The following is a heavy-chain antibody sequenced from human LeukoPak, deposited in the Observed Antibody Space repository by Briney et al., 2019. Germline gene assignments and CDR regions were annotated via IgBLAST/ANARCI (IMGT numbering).Heavy chain of an antibody. Sequence: GGSLRLSCAASGFTFSSYWMSWVRQAPGKGLEWVANIKQDGSEKYYVDSVKGRFTISRDNAKNSLYLQMNSLRAEDTAVYHCARERGYYDSSGYCWGQGTMVTVSS. V-gene: IGHV3-7*01. CDR3: ARERGYYDSSGYC. D-gene: IGHD3-22*01. CDR2: IKQDGSEK. J-gene: IGHJ3*01. CDR1: GFTFSSYW.